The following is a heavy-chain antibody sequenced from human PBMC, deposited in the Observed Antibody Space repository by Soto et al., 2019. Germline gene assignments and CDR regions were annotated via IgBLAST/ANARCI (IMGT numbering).Heavy chain of an antibody. CDR2: IIPIFGTA. Sequence: SVKVSCKASGGTFSSYAISWVRQAPGQGLEWMGGIIPIFGTANYAQKFQGRVTITADESTSTAYMELSSLRSEDTAVYYCARLGQYLVRGKITCWWFDPWGQGTLVTVPQ. D-gene: IGHD3-10*01. J-gene: IGHJ5*02. CDR3: ARLGQYLVRGKITCWWFDP. CDR1: GGTFSSYA. V-gene: IGHV1-69*13.